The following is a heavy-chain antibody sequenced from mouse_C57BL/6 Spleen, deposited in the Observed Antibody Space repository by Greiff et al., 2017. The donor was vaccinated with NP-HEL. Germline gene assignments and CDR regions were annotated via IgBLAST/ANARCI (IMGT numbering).Heavy chain of an antibody. J-gene: IGHJ3*01. CDR2: IDPSDSHT. CDR3: ARSGIYYYGSSYTLFAY. V-gene: IGHV1-69*01. D-gene: IGHD1-1*01. Sequence: VQLQQPGAELVMPGASVKLSCKASGYTFTSYWMHWVKQRPGQGLEWIGEIDPSDSHTNYNQKFKGKSTLTVDKSSSTAYMQLSSLTSEDSAVYYCARSGIYYYGSSYTLFAYWGQGTLVTVSA. CDR1: GYTFTSYW.